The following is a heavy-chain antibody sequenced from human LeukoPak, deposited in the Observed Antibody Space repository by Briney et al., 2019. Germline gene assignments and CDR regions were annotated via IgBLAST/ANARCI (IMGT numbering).Heavy chain of an antibody. CDR1: GFTFRSYA. D-gene: IGHD3/OR15-3a*01. J-gene: IGHJ3*02. CDR3: ARATSGLWAFDI. CDR2: ISASGEST. Sequence: GGSLRLSCAASGFTFRSYAMSWVRQAPGKGLEWVSAISASGESTYYADSVKGRFTISRDNSNHTLYLQMNSLRAEDTAVYYCARATSGLWAFDIWGQGTMVTVSS. V-gene: IGHV3-23*01.